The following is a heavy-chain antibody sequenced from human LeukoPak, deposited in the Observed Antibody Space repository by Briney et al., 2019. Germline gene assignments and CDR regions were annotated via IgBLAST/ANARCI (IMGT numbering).Heavy chain of an antibody. Sequence: GGSLRLSCAASGFTFDDYAVSWVRQAPEKGLDWVSVISGSAHKIRYADSVKGRFTISRVNSENIVYLQMNNLRAEDTAVYYCAGRVTGYSSGYVYWGQGTLVTVSS. CDR3: AGRVTGYSSGYVY. D-gene: IGHD5-18*01. J-gene: IGHJ4*02. V-gene: IGHV3-23*01. CDR1: GFTFDDYA. CDR2: ISGSAHKI.